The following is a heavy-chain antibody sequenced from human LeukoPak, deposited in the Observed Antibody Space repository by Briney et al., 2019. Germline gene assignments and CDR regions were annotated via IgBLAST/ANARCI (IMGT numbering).Heavy chain of an antibody. CDR1: GGSISSGGYS. J-gene: IGHJ4*02. CDR2: IYHSGST. D-gene: IGHD1-7*01. Sequence: PSETLSLTCAVSGGSISSGGYSWSWIRQPPGKGLEWIGYIYHSGSTYYNPSLKSRVTISVDRSKNQSSLKLSSVTAADTAVYYCARSAYNWNYPPWVPPFKWGQGTLVTVSS. CDR3: ARSAYNWNYPPWVPPFK. V-gene: IGHV4-30-2*01.